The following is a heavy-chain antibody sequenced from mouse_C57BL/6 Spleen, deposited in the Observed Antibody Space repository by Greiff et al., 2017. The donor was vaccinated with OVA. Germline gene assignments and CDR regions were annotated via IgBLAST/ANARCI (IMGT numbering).Heavy chain of an antibody. J-gene: IGHJ3*01. CDR3: ASSYGCDETWFDY. CDR1: GYTFTSYT. D-gene: IGHD2-2*01. V-gene: IGHV1-4*01. Sequence: QVQLQQPGAELVRPGASVKLSCKASGYTFTSYTMHWVKQRPGQGLEWIGYINPSSGCTKYNQKFKAKATLTADNSSSTAYTQLSSLTCEDSADYDGASSYGCDETWFDYWGQGTTVTVSA. CDR2: INPSSGCT.